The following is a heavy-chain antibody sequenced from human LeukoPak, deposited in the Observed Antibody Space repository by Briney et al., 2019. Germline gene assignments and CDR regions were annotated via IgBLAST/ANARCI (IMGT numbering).Heavy chain of an antibody. J-gene: IGHJ6*03. CDR3: AKDGGGNYYYYYMDV. V-gene: IGHV3-23*01. D-gene: IGHD1-26*01. CDR2: ISGSGGST. Sequence: GGSLRPSCAASGFTFSTYAMSWVRLAPGKGLEWVSGISGSGGSTYYADSVKGRFTSSRDNSKSTLYLQMNSLRAEDTAIYYCAKDGGGNYYYYYMDVWGKGTTVTVSS. CDR1: GFTFSTYA.